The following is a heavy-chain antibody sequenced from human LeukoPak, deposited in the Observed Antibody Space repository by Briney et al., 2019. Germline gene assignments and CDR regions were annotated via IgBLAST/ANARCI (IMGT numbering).Heavy chain of an antibody. V-gene: IGHV3-21*01. CDR3: ARGASYSSGWYAVDY. CDR1: GFTFSSYA. CDR2: ISSSSSYI. D-gene: IGHD6-19*01. Sequence: PGGSLRLSCAASGFTFSSYAMSWVRQAPGKGLEWVSSISSSSSYIYYADSVKGRFTISRDNAKNSLYLQMNSLRAEDTAVYYCARGASYSSGWYAVDYWGQGTLVTVSS. J-gene: IGHJ4*02.